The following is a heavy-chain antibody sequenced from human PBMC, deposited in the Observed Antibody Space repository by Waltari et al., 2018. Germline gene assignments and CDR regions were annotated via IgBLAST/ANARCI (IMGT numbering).Heavy chain of an antibody. CDR1: GGSISSSSYY. D-gene: IGHD5-18*01. Sequence: QLQLQESGPGLVKPSETLSLTCTVSGGSISSSSYYWGWTRQPPGKGLEWIGSIYYSGGTYYNPSLKSRVTISVDTSKNQFSLKLSSVTAADTAVYYCARVTSGYLADYWGQGTLVTVSS. J-gene: IGHJ4*02. V-gene: IGHV4-39*07. CDR2: IYYSGGT. CDR3: ARVTSGYLADY.